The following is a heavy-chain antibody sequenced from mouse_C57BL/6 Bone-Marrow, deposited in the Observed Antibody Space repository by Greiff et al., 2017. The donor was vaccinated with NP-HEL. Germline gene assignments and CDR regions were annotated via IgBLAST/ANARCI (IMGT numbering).Heavy chain of an antibody. V-gene: IGHV1-81*01. CDR2: IYPRSGNT. CDR3: ARGTTVGY. J-gene: IGHJ4*01. CDR1: GYTFTSYG. D-gene: IGHD1-1*01. Sequence: VKLVESGAELARPGASVKLSCKASGYTFTSYGISWVKQRTGQGLEWIGEIYPRSGNTYYNEKFKGKATLTAGKSSSTAYSELRSLTSEDSAVYFCARGTTVGYWGQGTSVTVSS.